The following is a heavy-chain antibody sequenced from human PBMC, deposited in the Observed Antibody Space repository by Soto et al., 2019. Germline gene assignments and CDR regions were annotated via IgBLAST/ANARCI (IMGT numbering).Heavy chain of an antibody. CDR1: GYTFTSYY. V-gene: IGHV1-46*01. CDR2: INPSGGST. D-gene: IGHD6-19*01. J-gene: IGHJ3*02. CDR3: ARDSGEQWLDRSDAFDI. Sequence: ASVKVSCKASGYTFTSYYMHWVRQAPGQGLEWMGIINPSGGSTSYAQKFQGRVTMTRDTSTSTVYMELSSLRSEDTAVYYCARDSGEQWLDRSDAFDIWGQGTMVTVSS.